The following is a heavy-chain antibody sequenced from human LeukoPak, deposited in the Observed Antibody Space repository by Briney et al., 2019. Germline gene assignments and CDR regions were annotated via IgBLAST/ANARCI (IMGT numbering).Heavy chain of an antibody. D-gene: IGHD5-18*01. CDR2: ISGSGGST. CDR3: AKGSPSSYSYGYDKKYYFDY. Sequence: GGSLRLSCAASGFTFSSYGMSWVRQAPGKGLEWASAISGSGGSTYYADSVKGRFTISRDNSKNTLYLQMNSLRAEDTVVYYCAKGSPSSYSYGYDKKYYFDYWGQGTLVTVSS. J-gene: IGHJ4*02. V-gene: IGHV3-23*01. CDR1: GFTFSSYG.